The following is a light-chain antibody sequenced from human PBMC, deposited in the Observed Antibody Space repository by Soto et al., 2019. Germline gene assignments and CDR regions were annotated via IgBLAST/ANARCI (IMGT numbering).Light chain of an antibody. Sequence: KQSPATLSLTLSDRVTITCRASQTISSCLAWYQQKPGKAPNLLMYTASILQSGVPSRFSGSGSGTDFILTITRLEPEDFAGFYCQQYGSTPQTFGQGTKVDIK. CDR2: TAS. CDR3: QQYGSTPQT. CDR1: QTISSC. V-gene: IGKV1-5*01. J-gene: IGKJ1*01.